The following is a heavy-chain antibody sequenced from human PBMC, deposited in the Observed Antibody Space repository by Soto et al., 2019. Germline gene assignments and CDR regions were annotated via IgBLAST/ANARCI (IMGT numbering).Heavy chain of an antibody. D-gene: IGHD5-12*01. CDR2: TYYRSKWYN. Sequence: SQTLSLTCAISGDSVSSNSAAWNWIRQSPSRGLEWLGRTYYRSKWYNDYAVSVKSRITINPDTSKNQFSLQLNSVTPEGTAVYYCARDRQVAQNYYYYMDVWGKGTTVTVSS. CDR3: ARDRQVAQNYYYYMDV. V-gene: IGHV6-1*01. CDR1: GDSVSSNSAA. J-gene: IGHJ6*03.